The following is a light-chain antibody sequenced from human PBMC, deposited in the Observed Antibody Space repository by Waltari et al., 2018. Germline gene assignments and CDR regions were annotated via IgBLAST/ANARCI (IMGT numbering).Light chain of an antibody. J-gene: IGKJ2*01. CDR1: QSILYSSNSKNY. V-gene: IGKV4-1*01. CDR3: QQYYSIPYT. CDR2: WAS. Sequence: DIVMTQSPDSLAVSLGERATINCKSSQSILYSSNSKNYLPWYQHKPGQPPKLLIYWASTRESGVPDRFSGSGSGTDFTLTISSLQAEDVAIYYCQQYYSIPYTFGQGTKLEIK.